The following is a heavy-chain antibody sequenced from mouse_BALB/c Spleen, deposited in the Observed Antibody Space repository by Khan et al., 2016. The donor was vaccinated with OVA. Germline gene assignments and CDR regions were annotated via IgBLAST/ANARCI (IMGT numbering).Heavy chain of an antibody. CDR1: GFTFSSYG. Sequence: EVRLVESGGGLVQPGGSLKLSCAASGFTFSSYGMSWVRQTPDKRLELVATINSNGGSTYYPDSVKGRFTFSRDNAKNTLYLQMSSLKSEDTAMYYCARMARTINWGQGTTLTVSS. V-gene: IGHV5-6-3*01. CDR3: ARMARTIN. J-gene: IGHJ2*01. CDR2: INSNGGST.